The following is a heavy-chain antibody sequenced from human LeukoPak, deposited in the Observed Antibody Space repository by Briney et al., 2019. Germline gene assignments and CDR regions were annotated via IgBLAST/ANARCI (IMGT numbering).Heavy chain of an antibody. D-gene: IGHD3-10*01. Sequence: ASVKVSCKASGYTFTSYGISWVRQAPGQGLEWMGWISAYNGSTNYAQKLQGRVTMTTDTSTSTAYMELRSLRSDDTAVYYCARESSWGWDYYGSGSYSDYWGQGTLVTVSS. V-gene: IGHV1-18*01. CDR1: GYTFTSYG. CDR3: ARESSWGWDYYGSGSYSDY. CDR2: ISAYNGST. J-gene: IGHJ4*02.